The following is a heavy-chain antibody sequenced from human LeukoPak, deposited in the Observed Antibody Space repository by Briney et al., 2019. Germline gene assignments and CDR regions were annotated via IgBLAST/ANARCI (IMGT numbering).Heavy chain of an antibody. CDR1: GFTFSSYS. CDR3: ARDGLYCSSTSCYTGVDY. CDR2: ISSSSSYI. Sequence: GGSLRLSCAASGFTFSSYSMNWVRQAPGKGLEWVSCISSSSSYIYYADSVKGRFTISRDNAKNSLYLQMNSLRAEDTAVYYCARDGLYCSSTSCYTGVDYWGQGTLVTVSS. J-gene: IGHJ4*02. V-gene: IGHV3-21*01. D-gene: IGHD2-2*02.